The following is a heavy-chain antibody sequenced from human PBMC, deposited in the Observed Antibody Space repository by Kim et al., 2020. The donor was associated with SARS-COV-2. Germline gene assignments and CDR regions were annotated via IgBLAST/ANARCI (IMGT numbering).Heavy chain of an antibody. Sequence: SETLSLTCTVSGGSISSGGYYWSWIRQHPGKGLEWIGYIYYSGSTYYNPSLKSRVTISVDTSKNQFSLKLSSVTAADTAVYYCARVGYCGGDCYPDYYYYYGMDVWGQGTTVTVSS. CDR2: IYYSGST. D-gene: IGHD2-21*02. J-gene: IGHJ6*02. CDR3: ARVGYCGGDCYPDYYYYYGMDV. V-gene: IGHV4-31*03. CDR1: GGSISSGGYY.